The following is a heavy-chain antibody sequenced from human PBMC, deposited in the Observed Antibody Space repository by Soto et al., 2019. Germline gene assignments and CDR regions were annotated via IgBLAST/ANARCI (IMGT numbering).Heavy chain of an antibody. J-gene: IGHJ4*02. CDR1: GFTFSSYG. V-gene: IGHV3-33*01. D-gene: IGHD6-13*01. CDR3: ARVPSYSSSWYLDY. CDR2: IWYDGSNK. Sequence: QVQLVESGGGVVQPGRSLRLSCAASGFTFSSYGMHWVRQAPGKGLEWVAVIWYDGSNKYYADSVKGRFTISRDNSKNTLYLQMNSLRAEDTAVYYCARVPSYSSSWYLDYWGQGTLVTVSS.